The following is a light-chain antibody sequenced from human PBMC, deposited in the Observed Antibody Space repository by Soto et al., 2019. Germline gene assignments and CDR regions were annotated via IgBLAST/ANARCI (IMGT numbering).Light chain of an antibody. CDR1: QSVSSY. CDR3: EQRSNWSQGLT. Sequence: EIVLTQSPATLSLSPGERATLSCRASQSVSSYLAWYQQKPGQAPRLLIYDASNRATGIPARFSGSGSGTDFTLTISSLEPEDFAVYYCEQRSNWSQGLTFGPGTKVDIK. J-gene: IGKJ3*01. CDR2: DAS. V-gene: IGKV3-11*01.